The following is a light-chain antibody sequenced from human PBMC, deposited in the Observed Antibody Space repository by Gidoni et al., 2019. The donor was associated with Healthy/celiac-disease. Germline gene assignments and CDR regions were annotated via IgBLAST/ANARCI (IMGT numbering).Light chain of an antibody. V-gene: IGKV3-20*01. J-gene: IGKJ1*01. CDR1: QSVSSSY. Sequence: EIVFTQSPGTLSLSPGERATLSCRASQSVSSSYLAWYQQKPGQAPRLLIYGASRRATGIPDRFSGSGSGTDCTITISRLEHEDCAVYYCQQYGSSRTFGQGTKVEIK. CDR3: QQYGSSRT. CDR2: GAS.